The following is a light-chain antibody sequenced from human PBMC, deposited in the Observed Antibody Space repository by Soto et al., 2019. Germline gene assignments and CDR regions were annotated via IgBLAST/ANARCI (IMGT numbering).Light chain of an antibody. CDR1: QSISDN. CDR2: AAS. CDR3: QQYDNWPKT. J-gene: IGKJ1*01. V-gene: IGKV3-15*01. Sequence: EIVMTQSPATLSVSPGERATLSCRASQSISDNLAWYQQKPGQAPRLLIYAASTRATGIPARISGSGSGTEFTLTISSPQSEDFAVYYCQQYDNWPKTFGQGTKVEIK.